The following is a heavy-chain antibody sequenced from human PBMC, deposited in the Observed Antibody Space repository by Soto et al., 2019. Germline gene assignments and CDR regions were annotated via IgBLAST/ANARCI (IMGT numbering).Heavy chain of an antibody. Sequence: PGGSLRLSCAASGFTFSSYAMHWVRQAPGKGLEWVAVISYDGSNKYYADSVKGRFTISRDNSKNTLYLQMNSLRAEDTAVYYCARDVIAVAGHFDYWGQGTLVTVYS. V-gene: IGHV3-30-3*01. CDR3: ARDVIAVAGHFDY. J-gene: IGHJ4*02. CDR2: ISYDGSNK. D-gene: IGHD6-19*01. CDR1: GFTFSSYA.